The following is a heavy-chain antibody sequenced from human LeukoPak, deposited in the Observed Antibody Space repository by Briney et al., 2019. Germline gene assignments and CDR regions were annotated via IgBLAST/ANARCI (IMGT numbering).Heavy chain of an antibody. J-gene: IGHJ1*01. CDR3: ARGVRSSKHFQH. V-gene: IGHV3-30-3*01. CDR1: GFTFSSYA. Sequence: GRSLRLSCAASGFTFSSYAMHWVRQAPGKGLEWVAVISYDGSNKYYADSVKGRFTISRDNSKNTLYLQMNCLRAEDTAVYYCARGVRSSKHFQHWGQGTLVTVSS. D-gene: IGHD6-13*01. CDR2: ISYDGSNK.